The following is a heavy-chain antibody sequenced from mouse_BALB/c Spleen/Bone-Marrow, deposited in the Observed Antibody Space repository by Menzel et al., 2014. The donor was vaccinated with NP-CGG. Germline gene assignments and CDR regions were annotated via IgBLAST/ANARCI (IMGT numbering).Heavy chain of an antibody. CDR3: ARQGYYGYSDY. CDR2: INPDSSTT. J-gene: IGHJ2*01. D-gene: IGHD1-2*01. CDR1: GFDFSRYW. Sequence: EVQRVESGGGLVQPGGSLKLSCAASGFDFSRYWMSWVRQAPGKGLEWIGEINPDSSTTNYTPSLKDKFIISRDNAKNTLYLQMSKVRSEDTALYYCARQGYYGYSDYWGQGTTLTVSS. V-gene: IGHV4-1*02.